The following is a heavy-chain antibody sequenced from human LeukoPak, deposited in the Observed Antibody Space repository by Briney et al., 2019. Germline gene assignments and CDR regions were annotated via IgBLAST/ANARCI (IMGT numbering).Heavy chain of an antibody. J-gene: IGHJ4*02. CDR3: AKDDIVATIAED. CDR2: ISGSGGST. Sequence: PGGSLRLSCAASGFTFSSYAMSWVRQAPGKGLEWVSAISGSGGSTYYADSVKGRFTTSRDNSKNTLYLQMNSLRVEDTAVYYCAKDDIVATIAEDWGQGTLVTVSS. CDR1: GFTFSSYA. D-gene: IGHD5-12*01. V-gene: IGHV3-23*01.